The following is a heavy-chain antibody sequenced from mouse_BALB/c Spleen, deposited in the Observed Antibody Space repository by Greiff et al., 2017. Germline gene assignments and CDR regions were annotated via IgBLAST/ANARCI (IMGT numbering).Heavy chain of an antibody. J-gene: IGHJ1*01. D-gene: IGHD1-1*01. V-gene: IGHV14-1*02. CDR1: GFNIKDYY. Sequence: EVQLQQSGAELVRPGALVKLSCKASGFNIKDYYMHWVKQRPEQGLEWIGWIDPENGNTIYDPKFQGKASITADTSSNTAYLQLSSLTSEDTAVFYCARGGFITRVAPGGFEVGGGGPGATV. CDR3: ARGGFITRVAPGGFEV. CDR2: IDPENGNT.